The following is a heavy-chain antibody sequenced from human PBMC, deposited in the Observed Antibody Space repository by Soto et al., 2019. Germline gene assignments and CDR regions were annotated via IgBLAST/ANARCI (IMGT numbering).Heavy chain of an antibody. CDR2: IYYSGST. J-gene: IGHJ6*02. V-gene: IGHV4-59*01. CDR3: AREASERGMDV. CDR1: GGSISSYY. Sequence: PSETLSLTCTVSGGSISSYYWSWIRQPPGKGLEWIGYIYYSGSTNYNPSLKSRVTISVDTSKNQFSLKLSSVTAADTAVYYCAREASERGMDVWGQGTTVTVSS. D-gene: IGHD2-2*01.